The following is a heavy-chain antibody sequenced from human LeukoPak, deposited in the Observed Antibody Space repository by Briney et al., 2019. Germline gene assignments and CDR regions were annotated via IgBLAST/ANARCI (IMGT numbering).Heavy chain of an antibody. CDR3: ARVEFLEWLLN. CDR2: INTDGGST. J-gene: IGHJ4*02. Sequence: GGSLRLSCAASGFTFSSYWMHWVRQAPGKGLVWVSRINTDGGSTSYADSVKGLFTISRDNAENTLYLQMNSLRAEDTAVYYCARVEFLEWLLNWGQGTLVTVSS. D-gene: IGHD3-3*01. V-gene: IGHV3-74*01. CDR1: GFTFSSYW.